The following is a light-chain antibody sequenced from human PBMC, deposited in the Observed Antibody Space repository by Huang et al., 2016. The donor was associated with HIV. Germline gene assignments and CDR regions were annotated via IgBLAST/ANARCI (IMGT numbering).Light chain of an antibody. CDR1: QSTSSSY. Sequence: EIVLTQSPGTLALFPGERAILSCRASQSTSSSYLAWYQQKRGQPPGLLISAASRRATGISDRFSGSGSGSDFTLTISRLEPEDFAVYFCQQYGRSPPLTFGGGTKVEMK. CDR3: QQYGRSPPLT. J-gene: IGKJ4*01. CDR2: AAS. V-gene: IGKV3-20*01.